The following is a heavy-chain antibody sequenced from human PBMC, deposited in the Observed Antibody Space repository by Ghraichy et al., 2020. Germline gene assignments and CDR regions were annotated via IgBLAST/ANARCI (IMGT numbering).Heavy chain of an antibody. V-gene: IGHV6-1*01. D-gene: IGHD2-8*01. CDR2: TYYRSKWLY. Sequence: SETLSLTCAISGDSVSTDSATWNWIRQSPSRGLEWLGRTYYRSKWLYDYAVSVKSRITFNPDTSKNQFSLQLDAVTPEDTAWTFCARQVNGRLDPWGQGTLVTVSS. CDR1: GDSVSTDSAT. CDR3: ARQVNGRLDP. J-gene: IGHJ5*02.